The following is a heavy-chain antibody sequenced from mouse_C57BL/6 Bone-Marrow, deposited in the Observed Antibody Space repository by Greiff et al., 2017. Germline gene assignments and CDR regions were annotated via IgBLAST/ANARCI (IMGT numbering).Heavy chain of an antibody. Sequence: QVTLKECGPGILQPSQTLSLTCSFSGFSLSPFGMGVGWIRQPSGKGLEWLAHIWWDDDKYYNPALKSRLTISTDTPTNQVFLKIANVDTADTATDDWARMGDCDGDWYFDVWGTGTTVTVSS. V-gene: IGHV8-8*01. CDR3: ARMGDCDGDWYFDV. CDR2: IWWDDDK. CDR1: GFSLSPFGMG. J-gene: IGHJ1*03.